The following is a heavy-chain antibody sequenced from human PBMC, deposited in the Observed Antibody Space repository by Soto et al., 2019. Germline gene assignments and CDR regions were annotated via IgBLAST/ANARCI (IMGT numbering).Heavy chain of an antibody. V-gene: IGHV1-69*06. CDR3: ARSRILVNTLTRVKSGMDV. CDR1: GGTFSSYA. Sequence: SVKVSCKASGGTFSSYAISCVRQAPGQGLEWMGGIIPIFGTANYAQKFQGRVTITADKSTSTAYMELSSLRSEDTAVYYCARSRILVNTLTRVKSGMDVWGQGTTVTVSS. J-gene: IGHJ6*02. D-gene: IGHD2-8*02. CDR2: IIPIFGTA.